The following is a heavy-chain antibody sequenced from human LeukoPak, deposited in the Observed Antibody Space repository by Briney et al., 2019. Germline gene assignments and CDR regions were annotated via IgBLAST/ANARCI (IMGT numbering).Heavy chain of an antibody. Sequence: PGGSLTLSCAASGFTFSSYAMSWVRQAPGKGLEWVSAISGSGGSTYYADSVKGRFTISRDNSKNTLYLQMNSLRAEDTAVYYCAKCGGWSQYYFDYWGQGTLVTVSS. CDR1: GFTFSSYA. D-gene: IGHD6-19*01. J-gene: IGHJ4*02. V-gene: IGHV3-23*01. CDR2: ISGSGGST. CDR3: AKCGGWSQYYFDY.